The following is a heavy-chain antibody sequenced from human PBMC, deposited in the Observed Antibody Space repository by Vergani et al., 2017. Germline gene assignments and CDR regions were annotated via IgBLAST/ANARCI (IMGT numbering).Heavy chain of an antibody. CDR1: GFIFKNYT. V-gene: IGHV3-30-3*01. D-gene: IGHD2-21*02. CDR2: ISHDGNNK. J-gene: IGHJ4*02. CDR3: AKYLRDSTDGLPDS. Sequence: QVNLVGSGGGVVQPGRSLRLSCATYGFIFKNYTMHWVRQAPGKGLEWVALISHDGNNKYYADSVKGRFTISRDNSKNTLYLQMNSLRAEDTANYYCAKYLRDSTDGLPDSWGPGTLVIVSS.